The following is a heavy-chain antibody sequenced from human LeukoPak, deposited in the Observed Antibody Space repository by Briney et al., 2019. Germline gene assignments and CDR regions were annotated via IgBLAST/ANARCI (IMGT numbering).Heavy chain of an antibody. CDR2: INPNSGGT. D-gene: IGHD6-19*01. J-gene: IGHJ4*02. Sequence: GASVKVSCKASGYTLTVYYIHWVRQAPGQGLEWMGWINPNSGGTNYAQKFQGWVTMTRDTSISTAYMELSRLRSDDTAVYYCARGKSTFLGVAGTDYWGQGTLVTVSS. CDR3: ARGKSTFLGVAGTDY. CDR1: GYTLTVYY. V-gene: IGHV1-2*04.